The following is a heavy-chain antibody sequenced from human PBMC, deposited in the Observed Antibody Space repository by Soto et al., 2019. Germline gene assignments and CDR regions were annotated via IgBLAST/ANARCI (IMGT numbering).Heavy chain of an antibody. CDR3: ARDGRDCSGGSCYSNYYYYYMDV. CDR1: GFTFSSYG. V-gene: IGHV3-33*01. Sequence: QVQLVESGGGVVQPGRSLRLSCAASGFTFSSYGMHWVRQAPGKGLEWVAVIWYDGSNKYYADSVKGRFTISRDNSKNTLYLRMNSLRAEDTSVYYCARDGRDCSGGSCYSNYYYYYMDVWGKGTTVTVSS. CDR2: IWYDGSNK. J-gene: IGHJ6*03. D-gene: IGHD2-15*01.